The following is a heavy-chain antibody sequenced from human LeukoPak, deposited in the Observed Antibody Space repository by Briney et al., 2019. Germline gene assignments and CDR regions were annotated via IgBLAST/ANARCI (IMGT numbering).Heavy chain of an antibody. CDR1: GYTLTELS. Sequence: ASVKVSCRVSGYTLTELSMHWVRQAPGKGLEWMGGFDPEDGETIYAQKFQGRVTMTEDTSTDTAYMELSSLRSEDTAVYYCATDKPAGDSSGYHYYFDYWGQGTLVTVSS. J-gene: IGHJ4*02. CDR3: ATDKPAGDSSGYHYYFDY. V-gene: IGHV1-24*01. D-gene: IGHD3-22*01. CDR2: FDPEDGET.